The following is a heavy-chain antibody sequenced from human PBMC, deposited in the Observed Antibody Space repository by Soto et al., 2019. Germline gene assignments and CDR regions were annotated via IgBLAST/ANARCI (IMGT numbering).Heavy chain of an antibody. J-gene: IGHJ4*02. CDR3: AKEFYYDGSGQYSDLYFES. D-gene: IGHD3-22*01. V-gene: IGHV3-23*01. Sequence: GSLILSCAASGFSFSSYAMSWVRQAPPQGLEWVSSISTRGGRTYYADSVKGRFSISRDNSANAVYLDMDNLRAEDTGIYYCAKEFYYDGSGQYSDLYFESWGQGALVTVSS. CDR2: ISTRGGRT. CDR1: GFSFSSYA.